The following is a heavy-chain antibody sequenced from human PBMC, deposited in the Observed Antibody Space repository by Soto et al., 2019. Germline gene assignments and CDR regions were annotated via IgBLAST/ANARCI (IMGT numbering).Heavy chain of an antibody. CDR1: GGSVNSGGYS. V-gene: IGHV4-30-2*01. J-gene: IGHJ4*02. CDR2: FYHGGTT. CDR3: ARDRGGPGLYSYGSGHFAY. Sequence: QLQLQESGSGLVKPSQTLSLTCAVSGGSVNSGGYSWSWIRQPPGKGLEWVGYFYHGGTTYYNPSRKSRVAISVDPPKNQFSLQLSYVPDADTAVYYCARDRGGPGLYSYGSGHFAYWGKGNLVTVSS. D-gene: IGHD5-18*01.